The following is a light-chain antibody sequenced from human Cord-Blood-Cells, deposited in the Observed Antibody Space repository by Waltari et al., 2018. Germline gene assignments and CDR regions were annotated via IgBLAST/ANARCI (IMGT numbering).Light chain of an antibody. V-gene: IGLV3-21*03. CDR3: QVWDSSSDHVV. CDR1: NIGSKS. CDR2: DDS. Sequence: SYVLTQPPSVSVAPGKTARIICGGNNIGSKSVHWYQQKPGQAPVLVVYDDSDRPSGIPKRFSGSNSGNTATLTISRVEAGDEADYYCQVWDSSSDHVVFGGGTKLTVL. J-gene: IGLJ2*01.